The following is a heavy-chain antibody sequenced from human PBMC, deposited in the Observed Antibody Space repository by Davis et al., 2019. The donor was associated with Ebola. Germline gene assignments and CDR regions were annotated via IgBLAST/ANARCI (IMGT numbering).Heavy chain of an antibody. CDR3: ARVAAAGLYYYYGMDV. CDR1: GFTFSSYW. CDR2: ISGSGGST. D-gene: IGHD6-13*01. Sequence: GESLKISCAASGFTFSSYWMSWVRQAPGKGLEWVSAISGSGGSTYYADSVKGRFTISRDNSKNTLYLQMNTLRAEDTAVYYCARVAAAGLYYYYGMDVWGQGTTVTVSS. J-gene: IGHJ6*02. V-gene: IGHV3-23*01.